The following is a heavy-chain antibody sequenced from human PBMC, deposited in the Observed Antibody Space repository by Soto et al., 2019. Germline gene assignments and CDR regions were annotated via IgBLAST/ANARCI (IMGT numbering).Heavy chain of an antibody. J-gene: IGHJ6*02. CDR2: IYHSGGA. V-gene: IGHV4-31*03. D-gene: IGHD3-10*01. CDR3: ARDYYGAGSQYYYYGMEV. Sequence: PSEPLSPTCTVSGDSITSGGYYCSWLRQPPGKGLEWIGYIYHSGGASSNPSLRGRAGISIDTSKDQFSLRLNAVTAADTATDYCARDYYGAGSQYYYYGMEVCGQRTTVTVSS. CDR1: GDSITSGGYY.